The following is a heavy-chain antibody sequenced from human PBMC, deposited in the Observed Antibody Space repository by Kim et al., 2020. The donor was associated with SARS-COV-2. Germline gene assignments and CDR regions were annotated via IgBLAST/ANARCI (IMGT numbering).Heavy chain of an antibody. CDR3: AREKGDSSGYSFDY. J-gene: IGHJ4*02. V-gene: IGHV4-31*02. Sequence: NPSLKSRVTISVDTSKNQFSLKLSSVTAADTAVYYCAREKGDSSGYSFDYWGQGTLVTVSS. D-gene: IGHD3-22*01.